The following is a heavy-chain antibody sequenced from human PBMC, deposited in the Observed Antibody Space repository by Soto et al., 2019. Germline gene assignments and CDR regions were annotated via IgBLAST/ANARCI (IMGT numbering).Heavy chain of an antibody. CDR3: ATSTGYSSGWYWFDP. J-gene: IGHJ5*02. V-gene: IGHV1-18*04. D-gene: IGHD6-19*01. CDR1: GYTFTSYG. CDR2: ISAYNGNT. Sequence: ASVQVSCKASGYTFTSYGLSWVRQAPGQGLEWMGWISAYNGNTNYAQKLLGRVTMTTDTSTSTAYMELRGLRSDDTAVYYCATSTGYSSGWYWFDPWGQGTLGTVAS.